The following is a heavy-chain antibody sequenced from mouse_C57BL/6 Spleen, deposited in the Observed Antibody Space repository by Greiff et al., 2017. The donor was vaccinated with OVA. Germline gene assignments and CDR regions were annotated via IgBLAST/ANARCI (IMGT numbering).Heavy chain of an antibody. V-gene: IGHV1-15*01. CDR2: IDPETGGT. D-gene: IGHD2-5*01. CDR3: TRERSNYDYFDY. Sequence: VQLVESGAELVRPGASVTLSCKASGYTFTDYEMHWVKQTPVHGLEWIGAIDPETGGTAYNQKFKGKAILTADKSSSTAYMELRSLTSEDSAVYYCTRERSNYDYFDYWGQGTTLIVSS. J-gene: IGHJ2*01. CDR1: GYTFTDYE.